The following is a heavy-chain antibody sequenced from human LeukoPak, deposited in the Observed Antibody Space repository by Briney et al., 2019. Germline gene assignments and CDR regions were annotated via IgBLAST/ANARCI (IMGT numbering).Heavy chain of an antibody. CDR2: IYYSGST. V-gene: IGHV4-59*01. J-gene: IGHJ4*02. CDR1: GGSISSYY. Sequence: SETPSLTCTVSGGSISSYYWRWIRQPPGKGLEWIGYIYYSGSTNYHPSLKSRVTLSVDTSKNQFSLKLSSLTAADTAVYYCARGGGSGYSYGGGQGTLVTVSS. CDR3: ARGGGSGYSYG. D-gene: IGHD5-18*01.